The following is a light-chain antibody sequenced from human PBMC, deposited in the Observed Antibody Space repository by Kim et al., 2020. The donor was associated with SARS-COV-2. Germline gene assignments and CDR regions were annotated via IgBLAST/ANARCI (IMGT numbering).Light chain of an antibody. J-gene: IGKJ4*01. V-gene: IGKV1-39*01. CDR3: QQSYSVLT. Sequence: SASVGDRVTITCRASQSIRSFLNWYQQKPGKAPKLLIYAASSLQSGVPSRFSGSGSGTDFTLTISSLQPEYFATYYCQQSYSVLTFGGGTKVDIK. CDR2: AAS. CDR1: QSIRSF.